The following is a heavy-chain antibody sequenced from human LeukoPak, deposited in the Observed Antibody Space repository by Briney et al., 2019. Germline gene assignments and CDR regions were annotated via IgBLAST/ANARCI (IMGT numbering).Heavy chain of an antibody. V-gene: IGHV3-11*01. CDR3: ASHSSIYGYSFDS. CDR1: GFTFSDYY. CDR2: ISSSGTTI. Sequence: GGSLRLSSAASGFTFSDYYMTWIRQAPGKGLEWVSYISSSGTTIYYADSVKGRFTISRDNAKNSLDLQMNRLRAEATAVYYCASHSSIYGYSFDSWGQGTLVTVSS. D-gene: IGHD3-10*01. J-gene: IGHJ4*02.